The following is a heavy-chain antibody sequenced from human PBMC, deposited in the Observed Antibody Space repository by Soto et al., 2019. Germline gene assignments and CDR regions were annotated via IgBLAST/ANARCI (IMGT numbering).Heavy chain of an antibody. J-gene: IGHJ6*02. CDR3: ARSIRGPRRFNGMDV. CDR1: GFSLTSPGMC. V-gene: IGHV2-70*13. CDR2: IERDDDDK. Sequence: SGPTLVNPTETLTLTCTFSGFSLTSPGMCVSWIRQPPGKALEWLALIERDDDDKYYSTSLKTRLTISKDTRKNQVVLTMANMDPGDTGNCYCARSIRGPRRFNGMDVWD. D-gene: IGHD1-20*01.